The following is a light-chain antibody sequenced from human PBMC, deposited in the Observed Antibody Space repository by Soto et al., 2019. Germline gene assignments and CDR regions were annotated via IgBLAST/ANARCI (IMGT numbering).Light chain of an antibody. V-gene: IGKV1-27*01. Sequence: DIQMTQSPSTLPASVGDRVTITCRASQSISSWLAWYQQKPGKVPKLLIYAASTLQSGVPSRFSGSGSGTDFTLTISSLQPEDVATYYCQNYNSAPRTFGQGTKVDIK. CDR3: QNYNSAPRT. CDR2: AAS. CDR1: QSISSW. J-gene: IGKJ1*01.